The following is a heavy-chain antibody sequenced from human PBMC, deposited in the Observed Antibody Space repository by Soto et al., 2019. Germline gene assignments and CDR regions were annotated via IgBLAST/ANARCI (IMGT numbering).Heavy chain of an antibody. CDR1: GGSISSGGYS. CDR2: IYHSGST. Sequence: SETLSLTCAVSGGSISSGGYSWSWIRQPPGKGLEWIGYIYHSGSTNYNPSLKSRVTISVDTSKNQFSLKLSSVTAADTAVYYCARTGWGLRYLDYWGQGTLVTVSS. CDR3: ARTGWGLRYLDY. V-gene: IGHV4-30-2*01. D-gene: IGHD3-9*01. J-gene: IGHJ4*02.